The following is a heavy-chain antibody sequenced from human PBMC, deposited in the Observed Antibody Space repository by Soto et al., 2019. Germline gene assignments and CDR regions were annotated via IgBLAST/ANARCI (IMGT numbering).Heavy chain of an antibody. CDR2: IIPIFGTA. CDR1: GGTFSSYA. D-gene: IGHD2-15*01. V-gene: IGHV1-69*13. Sequence: SVKVSCKASGGTFSSYAISWVRQAPGQGLEWMGGIIPIFGTANYAQKFQGRVTITADESTSTAYMELSSLRSEDTAVYYCARSDIVVVVAATLPKNGPVDYWGQGTLVTVSS. CDR3: ARSDIVVVVAATLPKNGPVDY. J-gene: IGHJ4*02.